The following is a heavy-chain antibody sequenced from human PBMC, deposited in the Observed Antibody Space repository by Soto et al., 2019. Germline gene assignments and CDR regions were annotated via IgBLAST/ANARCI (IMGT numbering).Heavy chain of an antibody. CDR3: ARSVAVPGAHIDY. J-gene: IGHJ4*02. V-gene: IGHV4-59*01. CDR2: VYYTGST. D-gene: IGHD6-19*01. Sequence: SETLSLTCSVSGGSISGSYWSWIRQSPGKGLEWLGYVYYTGSTNYSPSLRSRVSISVDTSKNEFSLRLSSVTAADTAVYFCARSVAVPGAHIDYWGQGTQVTASS. CDR1: GGSISGSY.